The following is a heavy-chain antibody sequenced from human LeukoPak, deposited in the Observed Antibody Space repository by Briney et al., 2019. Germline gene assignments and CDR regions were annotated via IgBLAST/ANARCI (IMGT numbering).Heavy chain of an antibody. CDR3: ARLYYDSRGYYYGAFDI. CDR1: GFTFSSYS. J-gene: IGHJ3*02. Sequence: KPGGSLRLSCAASGFTFSSYSMNWVRQAPGKGLEWVSSISSSSSYIYYADSVKGRFTISRDNAKNSLYLQMNSLRAEDTAVYYCARLYYDSRGYYYGAFDIWGQGTMVTVSS. CDR2: ISSSSSYI. D-gene: IGHD3-22*01. V-gene: IGHV3-21*01.